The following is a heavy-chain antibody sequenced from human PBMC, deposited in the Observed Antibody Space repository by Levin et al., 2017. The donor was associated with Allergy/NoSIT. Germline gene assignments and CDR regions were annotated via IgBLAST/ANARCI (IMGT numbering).Heavy chain of an antibody. CDR1: GYNFSHYW. J-gene: IGHJ5*02. CDR3: GRSHDCTSGNCYSGGGDL. V-gene: IGHV5-10-1*01. D-gene: IGHD2-15*01. Sequence: GESLKISCEGSGYNFSHYWISWVRQMPGKGLEWMGRIDPRDSYTNYSPSFRGHVTFSVDNSISTAYLQWSSLQASDRAVYYCGRSHDCTSGNCYSGGGDLWGQGTLVTVSS. CDR2: IDPRDSYT.